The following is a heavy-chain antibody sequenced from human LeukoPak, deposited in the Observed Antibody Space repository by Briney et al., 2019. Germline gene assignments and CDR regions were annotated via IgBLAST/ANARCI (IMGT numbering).Heavy chain of an antibody. D-gene: IGHD3-9*01. Sequence: KPSETLSLTCTVSGGSISSYYWSWIRQPPGEGLEWIGYIYYSGSTNYNPSLKSRVTISVDTSKNQFSLKLSSVTAADTAVYYCGRDPWRQTGYFDYWGQGTLVTVSS. CDR3: GRDPWRQTGYFDY. CDR2: IYYSGST. CDR1: GGSISSYY. V-gene: IGHV4-59*01. J-gene: IGHJ4*02.